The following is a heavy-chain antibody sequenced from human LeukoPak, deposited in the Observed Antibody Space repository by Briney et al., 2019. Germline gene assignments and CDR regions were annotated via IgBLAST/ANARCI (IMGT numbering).Heavy chain of an antibody. D-gene: IGHD6-19*01. Sequence: PGGFLRLSCAASGFTFSSYVMSWVRQAPGKGLEWVSGISGSGGSTNHADSVKGRFTISRDNSKNTLYLQMNSLRAEDTAEYYCAKVYSSGWYWVDYWGQGTLVTVSS. J-gene: IGHJ4*02. CDR3: AKVYSSGWYWVDY. V-gene: IGHV3-23*01. CDR1: GFTFSSYV. CDR2: ISGSGGST.